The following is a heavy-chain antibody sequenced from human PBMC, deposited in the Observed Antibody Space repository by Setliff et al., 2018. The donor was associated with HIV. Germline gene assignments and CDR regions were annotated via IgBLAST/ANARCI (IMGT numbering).Heavy chain of an antibody. J-gene: IGHJ3*02. CDR3: ARAGDYYDSRNYLTRGPTAFDI. CDR2: ISSSGRT. V-gene: IGHV4-59*11. D-gene: IGHD3-22*01. CDR1: RDSMNRHY. Sequence: SETLSLTCTVSRDSMNRHYWTGIRQPPGKGLEWIGYISSSGRTDYNSSLKNRVTMSVDTSNNLFSLIMTSVTAADTAVYYCARAGDYYDSRNYLTRGPTAFDIWGQGTMVTVSS.